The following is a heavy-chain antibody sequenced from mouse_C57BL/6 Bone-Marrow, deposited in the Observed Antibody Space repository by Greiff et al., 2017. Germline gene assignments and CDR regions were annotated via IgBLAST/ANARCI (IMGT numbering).Heavy chain of an antibody. J-gene: IGHJ3*01. CDR3: AQFSYYYGSPAWFAY. CDR2: IDPEDGET. V-gene: IGHV14-2*01. D-gene: IGHD1-1*01. CDR1: GFNIKDYY. Sequence: EVKLQESGAELVKPGASVKLSCTASGFNIKDYYMHWVKQRTEQGLEWIGRIDPEDGETKYAPKFQGKAPITADTSSNTAYLQLSSLTSEDTAVYYCAQFSYYYGSPAWFAYWGQGTLVTVSA.